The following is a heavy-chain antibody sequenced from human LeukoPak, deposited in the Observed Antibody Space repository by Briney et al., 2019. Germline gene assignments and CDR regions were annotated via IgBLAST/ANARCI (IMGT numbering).Heavy chain of an antibody. CDR1: DPHFTNYW. J-gene: IGHJ4*02. CDR3: ARRGRVYYDTSGHQNYFDY. Sequence: GESLQISCQGSDPHFTNYWIAWVRPLPGKGLEWMGIIYPGDSDTRYSPSFQGQVTISADKSISTTYLQWRSLRASDTALYYCARRGRVYYDTSGHQNYFDYWGQGTLVTVSS. V-gene: IGHV5-51*01. CDR2: IYPGDSDT. D-gene: IGHD3-22*01.